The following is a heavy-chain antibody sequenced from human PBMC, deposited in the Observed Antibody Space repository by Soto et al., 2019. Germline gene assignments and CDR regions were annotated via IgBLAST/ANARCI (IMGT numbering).Heavy chain of an antibody. J-gene: IGHJ6*02. CDR2: IKTSAGGGAT. V-gene: IGHV3-15*07. Sequence: EVQLVESAGGLVKPGGSLRLSCVASGFSFNEAWMNWVRQAPGEGLEWVGRIKTSAGGGATDYAAPVQGRFTISRDDSKSALYLHKNGLRTEDTAIYYCTTGSVEGIWGQGTTVTVSS. CDR3: TTGSVEGI. CDR1: GFSFNEAW. D-gene: IGHD2-15*01.